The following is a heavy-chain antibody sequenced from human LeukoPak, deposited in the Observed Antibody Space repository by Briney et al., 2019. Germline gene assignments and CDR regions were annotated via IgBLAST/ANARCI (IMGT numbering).Heavy chain of an antibody. V-gene: IGHV3-74*01. Sequence: PGGSLRLSCAASGFTFSSYWMHWVRQAPGKGLVWVSRINSDGSSTSYADSVKGRFTISRGNAKNTLYLQMNSLRAEDTAVYYCARDVVITYFDYWGQGTLVTVSS. CDR1: GFTFSSYW. J-gene: IGHJ4*02. CDR2: INSDGSST. CDR3: ARDVVITYFDY. D-gene: IGHD3-22*01.